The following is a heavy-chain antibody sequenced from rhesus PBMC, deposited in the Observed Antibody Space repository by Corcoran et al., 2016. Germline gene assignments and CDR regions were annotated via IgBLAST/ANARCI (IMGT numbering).Heavy chain of an antibody. CDR2: IYGSGSST. Sequence: QLQLQESGPGLVKPSETLSVTCAVSGGSISSSYWSWIRQAPGKGLEWIGYIYGSGSSTNYNPALKSRVTLSVDTSKNQLSRKLSSVTAADTAVDYCARGRYWYDYWGQGVLVTVSS. D-gene: IGHD2-21*01. CDR1: GGSISSSY. J-gene: IGHJ4*01. CDR3: ARGRYWYDY. V-gene: IGHV4-169*01.